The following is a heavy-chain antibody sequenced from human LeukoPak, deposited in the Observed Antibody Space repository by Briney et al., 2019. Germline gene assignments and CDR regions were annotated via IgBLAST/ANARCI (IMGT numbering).Heavy chain of an antibody. CDR3: ARSNDFWSGWFDP. D-gene: IGHD3-3*01. J-gene: IGHJ5*02. CDR2: INHSGST. CDR1: GGSFSGYY. Sequence: SETLSLTCAVYGGSFSGYYWSWIRQPPGKGLEWIGEINHSGSTNYNPSLKSRVTISVDTSKNQFSLHLSSVTAADTAVYYCARSNDFWSGWFDPWGQGTLVTVSS. V-gene: IGHV4-34*01.